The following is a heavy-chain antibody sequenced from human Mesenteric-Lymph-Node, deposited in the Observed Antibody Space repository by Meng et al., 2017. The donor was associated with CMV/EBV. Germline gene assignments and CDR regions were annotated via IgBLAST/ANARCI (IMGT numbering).Heavy chain of an antibody. CDR1: RFAFSDYA. D-gene: IGHD6-13*01. CDR2: IAYDGSNK. CDR3: TKVLKDSSRWYNYYYYAMDV. Sequence: GGSLRLSCAASRFAFSDYAMHWVRQAPGKGLEWVALIAYDGSNKYYADAVKGRFTVSRDNSKNTLHLQMNSLRAEDTAVYYCTKVLKDSSRWYNYYYYAMDVWGQGTTVTVSS. J-gene: IGHJ6*02. V-gene: IGHV3-30*04.